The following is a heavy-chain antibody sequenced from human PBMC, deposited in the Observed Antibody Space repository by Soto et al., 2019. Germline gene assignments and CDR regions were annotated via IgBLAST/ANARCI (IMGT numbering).Heavy chain of an antibody. J-gene: IGHJ3*02. V-gene: IGHV1-69*13. CDR3: ARDHMDDSSGYYVSPPPNDAFDI. Sequence: GGSVKLSCQAFGGTLSIYAIISVRQAPGKGLEWMGGIIPIFGTANYAQKFQGRVTITADESTSTAYMELSSLRSEDTAVYYCARDHMDDSSGYYVSPPPNDAFDIWGQGTMVTVSS. CDR1: GGTLSIYA. CDR2: IIPIFGTA. D-gene: IGHD3-22*01.